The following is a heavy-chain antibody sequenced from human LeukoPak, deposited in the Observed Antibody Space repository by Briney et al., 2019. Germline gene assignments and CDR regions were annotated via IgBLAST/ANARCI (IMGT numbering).Heavy chain of an antibody. V-gene: IGHV1-69*05. Sequence: SVKVSCKASGGTFSSYAISWVRQAPGQGLEWMGRIIPIFGTANYAQKFQGRVTITTDESTGTAYMELSGLRSEDTAVYYCARDRIVVVTAIPYAFDIWGQGTMVTVSS. CDR2: IIPIFGTA. J-gene: IGHJ3*02. D-gene: IGHD2-21*02. CDR3: ARDRIVVVTAIPYAFDI. CDR1: GGTFSSYA.